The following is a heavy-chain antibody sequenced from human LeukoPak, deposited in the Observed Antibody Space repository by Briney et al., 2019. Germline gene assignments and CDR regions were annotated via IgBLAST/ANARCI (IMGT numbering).Heavy chain of an antibody. CDR1: GYTFTKYG. J-gene: IGHJ4*02. CDR2: ISVYDGNT. Sequence: ASVKVSCKTSGYTFTKYGISWVRQAPGQGPEWMGWISVYDGNTNYAQKLQDRLTLTTDTSTDTAHMELRSLRSDDTAVYYCVRARGDRSGYYRYWGQGTLVTVSS. D-gene: IGHD3-22*01. CDR3: VRARGDRSGYYRY. V-gene: IGHV1-18*01.